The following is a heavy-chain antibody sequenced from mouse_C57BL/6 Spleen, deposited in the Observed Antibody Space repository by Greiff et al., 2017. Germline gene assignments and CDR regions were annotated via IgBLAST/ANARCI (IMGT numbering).Heavy chain of an antibody. CDR3: ARLYDGHFDY. CDR2: INPNNGGT. D-gene: IGHD2-3*01. V-gene: IGHV1-26*01. Sequence: EVKLQQSGPELVKPGASVKISCKASGYTFTDYYMNWVKQSHGKSLEWIGDINPNNGGTSYNQKFKGKATLTVDKSSSTAYMELRSLTSEDSAVYYCARLYDGHFDYWGQGTTLTVSS. CDR1: GYTFTDYY. J-gene: IGHJ2*01.